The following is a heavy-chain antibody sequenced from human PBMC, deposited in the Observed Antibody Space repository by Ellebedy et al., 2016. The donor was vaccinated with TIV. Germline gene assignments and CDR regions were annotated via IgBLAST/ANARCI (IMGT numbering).Heavy chain of an antibody. Sequence: GESLKISXAASGFTFSSYAMNWVRQAPGKGLEWVSAISGSGGSTYYADSVKGRFTISRDNSKNTLYLQMNSLRAEDTAVYYCASRSGSYPSKIDYWGQGTLVTVSS. V-gene: IGHV3-23*01. CDR3: ASRSGSYPSKIDY. J-gene: IGHJ4*02. CDR2: ISGSGGST. CDR1: GFTFSSYA. D-gene: IGHD3-10*01.